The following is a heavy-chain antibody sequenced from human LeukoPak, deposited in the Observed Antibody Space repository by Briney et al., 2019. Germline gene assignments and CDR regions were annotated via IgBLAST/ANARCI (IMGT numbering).Heavy chain of an antibody. CDR3: ARDREEGVVGTFDY. Sequence: KASETLSLTCTVSRDSLSNHYWSWVRQPPGKGLVWIGYIFYSGNTHYNPSLKSRVTMSVDTSKNQFSLRLSSVTPADTAVYYCARDREEGVVGTFDYWGQGTLVTVSS. D-gene: IGHD1-26*01. J-gene: IGHJ4*02. CDR2: IFYSGNT. CDR1: RDSLSNHY. V-gene: IGHV4-59*11.